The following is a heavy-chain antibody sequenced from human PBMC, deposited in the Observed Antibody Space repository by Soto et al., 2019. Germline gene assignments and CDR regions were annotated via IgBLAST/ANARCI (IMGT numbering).Heavy chain of an antibody. CDR2: IWYDGSNK. V-gene: IGHV3-33*01. J-gene: IGHJ4*02. Sequence: QVQLVESGGGVVQPGRSLRLSCAASGFTFSSYGMHWVRQAPGKGLEWVAVIWYDGSNKYYADSVKGRFTISRDNSKNTLYLQMNSLRAEDTAVYYCARVGSKVSAARIFDYWGQGTLVTVSS. CDR3: ARVGSKVSAARIFDY. CDR1: GFTFSSYG. D-gene: IGHD6-6*01.